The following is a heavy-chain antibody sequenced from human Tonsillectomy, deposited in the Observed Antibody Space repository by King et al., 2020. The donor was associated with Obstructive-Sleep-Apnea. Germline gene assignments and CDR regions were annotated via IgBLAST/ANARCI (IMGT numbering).Heavy chain of an antibody. CDR1: GDSISSGDYY. D-gene: IGHD2-15*01. CDR3: AREYCSGGSCSIAY. Sequence: QLQESGPGLVKPSQTLSLTCTVSGDSISSGDYYWSWIRQPPGKGLEWIGYIYNSGNSYYNPSLKSRVTISVETSKNQFSLKLSSVAAADTAVYYCAREYCSGGSCSIAYWGQGTLVTVSS. CDR2: IYNSGNS. J-gene: IGHJ4*02. V-gene: IGHV4-30-4*01.